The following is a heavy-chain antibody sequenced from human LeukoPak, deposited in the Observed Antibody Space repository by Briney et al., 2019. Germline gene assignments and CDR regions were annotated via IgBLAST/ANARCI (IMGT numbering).Heavy chain of an antibody. D-gene: IGHD6-6*01. J-gene: IGHJ4*02. CDR3: ARENSGSTRGDLDH. V-gene: IGHV3-7*01. Sequence: GGSLRLSCAASGFTFSSYWMSWVRQAPGKGLEWVANIKQDGSEKYYEDSVKGRVTISRDNAKNSLYLEMNSLRVEDTAVYYCARENSGSTRGDLDHWGQGSLVTVSS. CDR1: GFTFSSYW. CDR2: IKQDGSEK.